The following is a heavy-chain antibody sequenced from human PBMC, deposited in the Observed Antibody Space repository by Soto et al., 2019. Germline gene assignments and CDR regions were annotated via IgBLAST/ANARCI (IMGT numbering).Heavy chain of an antibody. CDR2: INPSSGTT. CDR3: ARSLGETTSLFDY. CDR1: GYIFIHCF. J-gene: IGHJ4*02. V-gene: IGHV1-46*01. Sequence: QVQLVQSGAEMKQPGASVKLSCQASGYIFIHCFMHWVRQAPGQGLEWMGCINPSSGTTTYAQKFQGRVTVTRDTSTSTVYMELSSLGSGDTAMYYCARSLGETTSLFDYWGQGSLVTVSA. D-gene: IGHD1-26*01.